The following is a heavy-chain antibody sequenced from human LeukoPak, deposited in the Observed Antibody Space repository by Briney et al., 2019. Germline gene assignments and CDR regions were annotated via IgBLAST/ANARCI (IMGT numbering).Heavy chain of an antibody. J-gene: IGHJ6*02. CDR1: GYTFTSYY. V-gene: IGHV1-46*01. D-gene: IGHD2-15*01. CDR3: ARDLKVPCSGGSCYYYYYGMDV. CDR2: INPSGGST. Sequence: ASVKVSCKASGYTFTSYYMHWVRQAPGQGLEWMGIINPSGGSTSYAQKFQGRVTMTRDTSTSTVYMELSSLRSEDTAVYYCARDLKVPCSGGSCYYYYYGMDVWGQGTTVTVSS.